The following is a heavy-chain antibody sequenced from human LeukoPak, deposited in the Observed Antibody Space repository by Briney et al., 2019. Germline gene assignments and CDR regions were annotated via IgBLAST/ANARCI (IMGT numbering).Heavy chain of an antibody. Sequence: YPGRSLRLSCAASGFSFSSYAMHWVRQAPGKGLEWVAVISFDGSNPYYTDSVKGRFTISRDNSENTLYLQMSSLRAEDTAVYYCAKSRYRVLSTDYWGQGTLVTVSS. J-gene: IGHJ4*02. CDR3: AKSRYRVLSTDY. CDR1: GFSFSSYA. CDR2: ISFDGSNP. V-gene: IGHV3-30*18. D-gene: IGHD5-12*01.